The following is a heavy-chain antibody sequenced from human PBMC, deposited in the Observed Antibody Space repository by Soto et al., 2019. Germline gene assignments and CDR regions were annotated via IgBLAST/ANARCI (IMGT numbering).Heavy chain of an antibody. CDR3: APSRGFYAAMDV. CDR1: GGSFRTYA. J-gene: IGHJ6*02. Sequence: QVQLGQSGSEVKKPGSSVKVSCKSSGGSFRTYAISWVRQAPGQGLEWMGGIMAVFGTATYTQSFQGRVTITADESTSTSYMELSGLKSGDTAIYYCAPSRGFYAAMDVWGQGTTVTVSS. CDR2: IMAVFGTA. D-gene: IGHD3-16*01. V-gene: IGHV1-69*01.